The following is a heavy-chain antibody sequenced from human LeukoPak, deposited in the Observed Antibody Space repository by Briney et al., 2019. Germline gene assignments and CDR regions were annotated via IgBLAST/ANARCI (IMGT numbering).Heavy chain of an antibody. V-gene: IGHV3-11*01. CDR3: TRAVGLGPGAHFDQ. CDR1: GFSFSRYY. J-gene: IGHJ4*02. CDR2: IPTSGISV. D-gene: IGHD1-26*01. Sequence: GGSLRLSCAASGFSFSRYYMSWVRQTPGKALEWISYIPTSGISVQYADSVRGRFTASRDDAKNSLHLQMDSLRVEDTAIYYCTRAVGLGPGAHFDQWGQGALVIVSS.